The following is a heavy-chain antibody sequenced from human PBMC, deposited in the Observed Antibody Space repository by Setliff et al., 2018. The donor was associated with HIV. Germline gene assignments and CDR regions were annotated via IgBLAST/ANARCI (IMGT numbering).Heavy chain of an antibody. CDR3: ARHRHTAAGTPLVY. J-gene: IGHJ4*02. D-gene: IGHD6-13*01. V-gene: IGHV5-51*01. CDR2: IHPVDSDT. CDR1: GYSFTSNW. Sequence: PGESLKISCKGSGYSFTSNWIGWVRQMPGKGLEWMGIIHPVDSDTRYSPSFQGQVTISADKSISTAYLQWSTLKASDTAIYYCARHRHTAAGTPLVYWGQGTVVTVS.